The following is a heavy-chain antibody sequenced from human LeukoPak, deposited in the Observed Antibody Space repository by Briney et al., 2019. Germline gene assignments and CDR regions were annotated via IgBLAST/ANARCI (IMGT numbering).Heavy chain of an antibody. CDR3: ARERGEYSSSWYGIG. CDR1: GFTFSDYY. CDR2: ISSSGSTI. J-gene: IGHJ4*02. Sequence: GSLRLSSAASGFTFSDYYMSWIRQAPGKGLEWVSYISSSGSTIYYADSVKGRFTISRDNAKNSLYLQMNSLRAEDTAVYYCARERGEYSSSWYGIGWGQGTLVTVSS. D-gene: IGHD6-13*01. V-gene: IGHV3-11*01.